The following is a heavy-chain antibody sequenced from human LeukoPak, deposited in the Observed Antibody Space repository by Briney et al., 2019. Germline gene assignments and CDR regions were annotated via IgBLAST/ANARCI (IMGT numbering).Heavy chain of an antibody. CDR1: GYTFTGYY. V-gene: IGHV1-2*02. CDR3: AMSHDYYDSSGYYYFDY. Sequence: GASVKVSCKASGYTFTGYYMHWVRQAPGQGLEWMGWINPNNGGTNYAQKFQGRVTMTRDTSISTAYMEPSRLRSDDTAVYYCAMSHDYYDSSGYYYFDYWGQGTLVTVSS. CDR2: INPNNGGT. J-gene: IGHJ4*02. D-gene: IGHD3-22*01.